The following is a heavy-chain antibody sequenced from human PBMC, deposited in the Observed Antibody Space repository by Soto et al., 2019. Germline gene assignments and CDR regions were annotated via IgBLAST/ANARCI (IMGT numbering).Heavy chain of an antibody. J-gene: IGHJ4*02. D-gene: IGHD2-21*02. CDR2: IFNDGSST. CDR3: ARGLLGSSSATVDY. V-gene: IGHV3-74*01. CDR1: GFTFSNSW. Sequence: PGGSLRLSCAASGFTFSNSWMHWVRQGPGKGLMWVSRIFNDGSSTNYADSVKGRFTVSRDNIKNTLYLQMNSLRAEDTAVYFCARGLLGSSSATVDYWGQGAQVTVSS.